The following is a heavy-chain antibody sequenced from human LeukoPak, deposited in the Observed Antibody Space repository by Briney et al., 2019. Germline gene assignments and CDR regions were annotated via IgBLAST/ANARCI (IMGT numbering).Heavy chain of an antibody. V-gene: IGHV4-39*07. CDR1: GGSISSSNYY. Sequence: PSETLSLTCTVSGGSISSSNYYWGWIRQPPGKGLEWIGEINHSGSTNYNPSLKSRVTISVDTSKNQFSLKLSSVTAADTAVYYCARGDSQLRFLEWLPYGNWFDPWGQGTLVTVSS. CDR3: ARGDSQLRFLEWLPYGNWFDP. D-gene: IGHD3-3*01. J-gene: IGHJ5*02. CDR2: INHSGST.